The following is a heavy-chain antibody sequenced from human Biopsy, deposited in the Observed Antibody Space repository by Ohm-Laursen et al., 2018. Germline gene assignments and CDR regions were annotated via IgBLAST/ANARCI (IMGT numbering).Heavy chain of an antibody. D-gene: IGHD4-23*01. V-gene: IGHV4-59*11. CDR1: GGSFTGHY. CDR2: ISYTGYT. Sequence: GTLSLTCTVSGGSFTGHYWSWIRRPPGKGLEWIGHISYTGYTSYNASLKSRVTISVDTSRNHFSLRLSSLTAADTAVCYCARGSNDFGGLYFPRWGQGTLLTVSS. J-gene: IGHJ4*02. CDR3: ARGSNDFGGLYFPR.